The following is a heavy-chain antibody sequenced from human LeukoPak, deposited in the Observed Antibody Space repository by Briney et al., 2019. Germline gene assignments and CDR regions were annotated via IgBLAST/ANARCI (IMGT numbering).Heavy chain of an antibody. CDR2: INHSGST. J-gene: IGHJ3*02. CDR3: ARVPNYYDSSGYPRYAFDI. V-gene: IGHV4-34*01. Sequence: SETLSLTCAVYGGSFSGYYWSWIRRPPGKGLEWIGEINHSGSTNYNPSLKSRVTISVDTSKNQFSLKLSSVTAADTAVYYCARVPNYYDSSGYPRYAFDIWGQGTMVTVSS. D-gene: IGHD3-22*01. CDR1: GGSFSGYY.